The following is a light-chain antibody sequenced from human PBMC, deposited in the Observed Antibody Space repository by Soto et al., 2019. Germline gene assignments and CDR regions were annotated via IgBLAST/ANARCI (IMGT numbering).Light chain of an antibody. J-gene: IGLJ2*01. Sequence: QLVLTQPPSASGTPGQRVTISCSGSRSNIGSNTANWYQQLPGTAPKVLIYSNNQRPSGVPDRFSGSKSGTSASLAISGLQSEDEADYYCAAWDDSLNGVVFGGGTQLTVL. V-gene: IGLV1-44*01. CDR3: AAWDDSLNGVV. CDR2: SNN. CDR1: RSNIGSNT.